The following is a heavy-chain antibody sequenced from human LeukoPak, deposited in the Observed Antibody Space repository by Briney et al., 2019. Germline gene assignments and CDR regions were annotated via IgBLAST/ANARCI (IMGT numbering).Heavy chain of an antibody. V-gene: IGHV4-4*07. CDR3: ARESLSYTGWFDP. J-gene: IGHJ5*02. Sequence: KASETLSLTCTVSGGSISSYYWSWIRQPAGKGLEWIGRIYSSGSTKYNPSLKSRVSMSVDTSKNQFSLKLNSVTAADTAVYYCARESLSYTGWFDPWGQGTLVTVSS. D-gene: IGHD3-16*02. CDR2: IYSSGST. CDR1: GGSISSYY.